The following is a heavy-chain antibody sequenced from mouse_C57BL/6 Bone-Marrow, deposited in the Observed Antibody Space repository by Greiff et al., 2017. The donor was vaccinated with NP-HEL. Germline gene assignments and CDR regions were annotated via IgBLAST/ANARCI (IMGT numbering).Heavy chain of an antibody. CDR1: GYTFTSYW. CDR2: IDPSDSYT. D-gene: IGHD2-1*01. J-gene: IGHJ3*01. V-gene: IGHV1-69*01. Sequence: QVQLQQPGAELVMPGASVKLSCKASGYTFTSYWMHWVKQRPGQGLEWIGEIDPSDSYTNYNQKFKGKSTLTVDKSSSTAYMQLSSLTSEDSAVYYCARNGNYVFAYWGQGTLVTVSA. CDR3: ARNGNYVFAY.